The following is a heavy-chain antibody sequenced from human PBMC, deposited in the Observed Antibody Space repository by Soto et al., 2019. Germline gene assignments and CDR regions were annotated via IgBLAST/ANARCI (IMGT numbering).Heavy chain of an antibody. CDR1: GLSLSTSGMC. V-gene: IGHV2-70*17. CDR3: ARSYAGDRFDY. J-gene: IGHJ4*02. D-gene: IGHD3-16*01. CDR2: IDWDDDK. Sequence: GSGPTLVNPAQTLTLTRTLSGLSLSTSGMCMSWIRQPPGKALEWLARIDWDDDKFYSTSLKTRLTISKDTSKNQVVLTMTTMDPVDTATYYCARSYAGDRFDYWGQGTLVTVSS.